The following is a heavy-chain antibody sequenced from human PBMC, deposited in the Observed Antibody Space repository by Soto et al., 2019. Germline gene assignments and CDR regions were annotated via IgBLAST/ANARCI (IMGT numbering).Heavy chain of an antibody. CDR1: GFTFSSYA. D-gene: IGHD3-10*01. V-gene: IGHV3-23*01. Sequence: EVQLLESGGGLVQPGGSLRLSCAASGFTFSSYAMNWVRQAPGKGLEWVSVSSGSGGSTYYAASVKGRFTISRDNSKNTLYLKMNSLRAEDTAVYYCAKRAYGSDFYYWGQGTLVTVSS. J-gene: IGHJ4*02. CDR2: SSGSGGST. CDR3: AKRAYGSDFYY.